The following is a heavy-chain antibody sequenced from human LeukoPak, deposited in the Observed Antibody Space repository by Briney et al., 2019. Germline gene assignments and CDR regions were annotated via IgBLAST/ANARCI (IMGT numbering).Heavy chain of an antibody. J-gene: IGHJ4*02. D-gene: IGHD6-19*01. CDR1: GGSFSGYY. CDR3: ARYSSGCLDY. CDR2: INHSGST. Sequence: SETLSLTCAVYGGSFSGYYWSWIRQPPGKGLEWIGEINHSGSTNHNPSLKSRVTISVDTSKNQFSLKLSSVTAADTAVYYCARYSSGCLDYWGQGTLVTVSS. V-gene: IGHV4-34*01.